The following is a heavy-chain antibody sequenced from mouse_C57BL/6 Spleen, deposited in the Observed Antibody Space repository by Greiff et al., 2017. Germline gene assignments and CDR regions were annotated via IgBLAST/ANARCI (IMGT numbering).Heavy chain of an antibody. V-gene: IGHV1-64*01. Sequence: QVQLQQPGAELVKPGASVKLSCKASGYTFTSYWMHWVKQRPGQGLEWIGMIHPNSGSTNYNEKFKSKATLTVDKSSSTAYMQLSSLTSEDSAVYYCARDGDYSAWFAYWGQGTLVTVSA. J-gene: IGHJ3*01. CDR1: GYTFTSYW. CDR3: ARDGDYSAWFAY. D-gene: IGHD2-13*01. CDR2: IHPNSGST.